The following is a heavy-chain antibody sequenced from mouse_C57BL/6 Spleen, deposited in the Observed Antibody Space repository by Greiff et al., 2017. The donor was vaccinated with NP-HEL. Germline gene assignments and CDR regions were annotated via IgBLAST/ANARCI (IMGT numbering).Heavy chain of an antibody. Sequence: QVQLQQSGAELVKPGASVKVSCKASGYAFSSYWMNWVKQRPGKGLEWIGQIYPGDGDTNYNGKFKGKATLTADKSSSTAYMQLSSLTSEDSAVYFCARFPYDYDGGAMDYWGQGTSVTVSS. CDR2: IYPGDGDT. CDR1: GYAFSSYW. V-gene: IGHV1-80*01. J-gene: IGHJ4*01. CDR3: ARFPYDYDGGAMDY. D-gene: IGHD2-4*01.